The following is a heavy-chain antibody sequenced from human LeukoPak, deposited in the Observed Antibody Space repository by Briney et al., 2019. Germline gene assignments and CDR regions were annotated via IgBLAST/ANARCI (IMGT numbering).Heavy chain of an antibody. CDR1: GGSFSGYY. CDR2: INHSGGT. Sequence: PSETLSLTCAVYGGSFSGYYWSWIRQPPGKGLEWIGEINHSGGTNYNPSLKSRVTISVDTSKNQFSLKLSSVTAADTAVYYCARIPAATLFFYYYYYMGVWGKGTTVTVSS. CDR3: ARIPAATLFFYYYYYMGV. V-gene: IGHV4-34*01. D-gene: IGHD2-2*01. J-gene: IGHJ6*03.